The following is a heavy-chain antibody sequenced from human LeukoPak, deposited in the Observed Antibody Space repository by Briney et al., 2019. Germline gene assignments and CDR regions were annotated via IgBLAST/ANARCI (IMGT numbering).Heavy chain of an antibody. J-gene: IGHJ4*02. V-gene: IGHV3-11*01. CDR3: ARDQHDYGALFDY. CDR1: GFTFSDYY. D-gene: IGHD4-17*01. Sequence: GGSLRLSCAASGFTFSDYYMSWIHQAPGKGLEWVSYISSSGSTIYYADSVKGRFTISRDNAKNSLYLQMNSLRAEDTAVYYCARDQHDYGALFDYWGQGTLVTVSS. CDR2: ISSSGSTI.